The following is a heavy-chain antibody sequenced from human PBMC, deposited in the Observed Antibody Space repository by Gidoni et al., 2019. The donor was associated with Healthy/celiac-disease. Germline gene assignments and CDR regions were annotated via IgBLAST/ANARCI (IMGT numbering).Heavy chain of an antibody. CDR2: SYPGYSDT. J-gene: IGHJ3*02. Sequence: EVQLVQSGAEVQKLGESLKISCKGSGYSFTSYWIGWVRQMPGKGLEWMGISYPGYSDTRYSPSFQGQVTISADKSSSTAYLQWSSLKASDTAMYYCARHGGERSGVGAFDIWGQGTMVTVSS. CDR1: GYSFTSYW. CDR3: ARHGGERSGVGAFDI. D-gene: IGHD3-3*01. V-gene: IGHV5-51*01.